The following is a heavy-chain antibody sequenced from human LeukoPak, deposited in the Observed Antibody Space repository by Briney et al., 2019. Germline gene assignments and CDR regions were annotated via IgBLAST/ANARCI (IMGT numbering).Heavy chain of an antibody. CDR1: GFTFSDYY. Sequence: GGSLRLSCAASGFTFSDYYMSWIRQAPGKGLEWVSYISSSSSYTNYVDSVKGRFTISRDNAKNSLYLQMNSLRAEDTAVYYCARAVSVSSYYFDCWGQGTLVTVSS. CDR2: ISSSSSYT. D-gene: IGHD5/OR15-5a*01. J-gene: IGHJ4*02. CDR3: ARAVSVSSYYFDC. V-gene: IGHV3-11*05.